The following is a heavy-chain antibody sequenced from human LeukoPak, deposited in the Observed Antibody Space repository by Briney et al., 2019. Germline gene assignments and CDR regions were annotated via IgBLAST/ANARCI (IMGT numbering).Heavy chain of an antibody. J-gene: IGHJ4*02. D-gene: IGHD3-10*01. V-gene: IGHV4-30-4*01. CDR1: GGSISSGDYC. Sequence: SETLSLTCTVSGGSISSGDYCWSWIRQPPGKGLEWIGYIFYSGSTYYNPSLKSRVTMSVDTSKNQFSLRLSSVTAADTAVFFCARGTYGSGNYYYFDYWGQGTLVTVSS. CDR3: ARGTYGSGNYYYFDY. CDR2: IFYSGST.